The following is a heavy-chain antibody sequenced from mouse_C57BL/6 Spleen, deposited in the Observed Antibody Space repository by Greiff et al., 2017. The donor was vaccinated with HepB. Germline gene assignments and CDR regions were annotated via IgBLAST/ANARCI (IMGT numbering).Heavy chain of an antibody. CDR3: ARVNYYGSGAWFAY. J-gene: IGHJ3*01. D-gene: IGHD1-1*01. CDR2: IDPNSGGT. Sequence: QSCKASGYTFTSYWMHWVKQRPGRGLEWIGRIDPNSGGTKYNEKFKSKATLTVDKPSSTAYMQLSSLTSEDSAVYYCARVNYYGSGAWFAYWGQGTLVTVSA. V-gene: IGHV1-72*01. CDR1: GYTFTSYW.